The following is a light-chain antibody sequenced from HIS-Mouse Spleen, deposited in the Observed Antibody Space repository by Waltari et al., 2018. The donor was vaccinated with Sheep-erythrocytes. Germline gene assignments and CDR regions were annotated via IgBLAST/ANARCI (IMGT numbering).Light chain of an antibody. CDR3: QQYNNWPPWT. Sequence: EIVMTQSPATLSVSPGERATLSCRASQSVSSNLAWYQPKPGQAPRLVIYGASTRATGIPARFSGSGSGSEFTITVSSMQSEDFAVYDCQQYNNWPPWTFGQVTKVEIK. V-gene: IGKV3-15*01. J-gene: IGKJ1*01. CDR1: QSVSSN. CDR2: GAS.